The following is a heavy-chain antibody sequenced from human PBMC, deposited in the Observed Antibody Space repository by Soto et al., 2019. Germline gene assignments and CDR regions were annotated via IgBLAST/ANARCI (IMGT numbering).Heavy chain of an antibody. D-gene: IGHD6-25*01. CDR3: VREIRTRSGPQNIFDY. V-gene: IGHV1-18*01. Sequence: QVQLVQSEGELRQPGASVTVSCRASGYNFTSYGIIWMRQAPGQGLEWMGYISPNSGATTYAQNLQGRLTLTTDTSTSTAYMELRSLSSDDTAIYYCVREIRTRSGPQNIFDYWGLSALVIVSS. CDR2: ISPNSGAT. CDR1: GYNFTSYG. J-gene: IGHJ4*02.